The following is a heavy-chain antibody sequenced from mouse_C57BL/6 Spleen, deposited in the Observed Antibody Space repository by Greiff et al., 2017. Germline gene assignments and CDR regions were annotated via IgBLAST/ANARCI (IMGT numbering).Heavy chain of an antibody. V-gene: IGHV1-64*01. CDR2: IHPNSGST. J-gene: IGHJ4*01. D-gene: IGHD2-3*01. CDR1: GYTFTSYW. CDR3: APIYDGYSYYAMDY. Sequence: VQLQQPGAELVKPGASVKLSCKASGYTFTSYWMHWVKQRPGQGLEWIGMIHPNSGSTNYNEKFKSKATLTVDKSSSTAYMQLSSLTSEDSAVYYCAPIYDGYSYYAMDYWGQGTSVTVSS.